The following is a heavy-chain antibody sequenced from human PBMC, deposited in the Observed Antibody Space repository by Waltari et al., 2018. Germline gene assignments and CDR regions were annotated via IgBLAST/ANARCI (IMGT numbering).Heavy chain of an antibody. D-gene: IGHD2-21*01. J-gene: IGHJ4*02. CDR3: ARGLSCGYFDS. CDR2: ISESGNT. Sequence: QLQLQESGSGLVKPSQTLSLTCVVSGGSVSSGDSSWNWIRQPPGKGLEWIGSISESGNTFSNESRRSRVTISIDRSNNQFSLRLMSVTAADTAMYYCARGLSCGYFDSWGQGTIVTVSS. CDR1: GGSVSSGDSS. V-gene: IGHV4-30-2*01.